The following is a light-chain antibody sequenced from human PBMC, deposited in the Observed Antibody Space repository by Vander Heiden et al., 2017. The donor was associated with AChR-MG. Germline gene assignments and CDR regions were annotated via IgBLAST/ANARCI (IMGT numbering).Light chain of an antibody. CDR1: PSVSSSY. Sequence: EIVLTQPPGTLSLSPGERATLSCSASPSVSSSYLAWYQQKPGQAPKLLIYGASSRATGIPDRFSGSGSGTDFTLTISRLEPEDFAVYYCQQYGSSPWTFGQGTKVEIK. V-gene: IGKV3-20*01. J-gene: IGKJ1*01. CDR3: QQYGSSPWT. CDR2: GAS.